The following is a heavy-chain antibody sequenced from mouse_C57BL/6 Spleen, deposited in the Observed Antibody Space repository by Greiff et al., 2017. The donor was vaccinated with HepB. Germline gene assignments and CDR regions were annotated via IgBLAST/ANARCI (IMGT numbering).Heavy chain of an antibody. Sequence: QVQLKESGAELVMPGASVKLSCKASGYTFTSYWMHWVKQRPGQGLEWIGEIDPSDSYTNYNQKFKGKSTLTVDKSSSTAYMQLSSLTSEDSAVYYCASLGGDFDYWGQGTTLTVSS. D-gene: IGHD4-1*01. CDR3: ASLGGDFDY. J-gene: IGHJ2*01. CDR2: IDPSDSYT. V-gene: IGHV1-69*01. CDR1: GYTFTSYW.